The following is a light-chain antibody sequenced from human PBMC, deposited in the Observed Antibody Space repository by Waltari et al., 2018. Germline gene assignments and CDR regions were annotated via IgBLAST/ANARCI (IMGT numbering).Light chain of an antibody. CDR1: SSYVCGDDS. V-gene: IGLV2-14*03. Sequence: QSALTQPASVSGSPGQSITISCTGSSSYVCGDDSVSWYEDHPGQAPKVIIYDVNKRPSGVSDRFSGSKSGNTASLTISGLQAEDEATFYCSSQSTKNGVIFGGGTKVTVL. J-gene: IGLJ2*01. CDR3: SSQSTKNGVI. CDR2: DVN.